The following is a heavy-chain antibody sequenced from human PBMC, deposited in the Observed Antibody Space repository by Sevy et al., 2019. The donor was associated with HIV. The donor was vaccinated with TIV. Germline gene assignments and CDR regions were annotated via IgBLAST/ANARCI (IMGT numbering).Heavy chain of an antibody. D-gene: IGHD1-20*01. V-gene: IGHV3-23*01. CDR2: ISGSGGYT. Sequence: GGSLRLSCAAAGFIFNSHAMSWVRQAPGKGLEWVSTISGSGGYTYYADSVKGRFTISRDNVKNTVDLQMNSLRAEDTAVYYCTNRGVVIITGFDYWGQGTLVTVSS. CDR3: TNRGVVIITGFDY. CDR1: GFIFNSHA. J-gene: IGHJ4*02.